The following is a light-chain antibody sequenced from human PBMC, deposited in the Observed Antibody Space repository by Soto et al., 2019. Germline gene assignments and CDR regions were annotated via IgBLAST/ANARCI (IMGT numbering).Light chain of an antibody. CDR2: DAS. CDR3: QQYNSYSLT. Sequence: DIPMTQSPSTLSASVGDRVTITCRASQSISSWLAWYQQKPGKAPKLLIYDASSLESGVPSRFSGSGSGTEFDLTISILQPDDFATYYCQQYNSYSLTFGPGTKGPIK. V-gene: IGKV1-5*01. CDR1: QSISSW. J-gene: IGKJ3*01.